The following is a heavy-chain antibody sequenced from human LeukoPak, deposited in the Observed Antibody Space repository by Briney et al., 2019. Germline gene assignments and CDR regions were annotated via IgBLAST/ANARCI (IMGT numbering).Heavy chain of an antibody. CDR3: ARSPYYYYYMDV. CDR1: GGSISSGSYY. Sequence: SETLSLTCTVSGGSISSGSYYWSWVRQPAGKGLEWIGRIYTSGSTNYNPSLKSRVTMSVDTSKTQFSLKLSSVTAADTAVYYCARSPYYYYYMDVWGKGTTVTVSS. J-gene: IGHJ6*03. V-gene: IGHV4-61*02. CDR2: IYTSGST.